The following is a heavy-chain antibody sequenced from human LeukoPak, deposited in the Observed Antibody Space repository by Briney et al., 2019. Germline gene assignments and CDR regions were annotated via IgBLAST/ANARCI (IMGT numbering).Heavy chain of an antibody. J-gene: IGHJ4*02. D-gene: IGHD6-19*01. CDR3: ARVHYSSGWYEDN. CDR1: GFTFSSYS. V-gene: IGHV3-21*01. Sequence: TGGSLRLSCAASGFTFSSYSMNWVRQAPGKGLEWVSSISSSSSYIYYADSVKGRFTISRDNAKNSLYMQMNSLRAEDTAVYYCARVHYSSGWYEDNWGQGTLVTVPS. CDR2: ISSSSSYI.